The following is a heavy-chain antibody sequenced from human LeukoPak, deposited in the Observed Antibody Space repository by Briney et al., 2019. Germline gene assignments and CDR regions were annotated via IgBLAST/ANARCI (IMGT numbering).Heavy chain of an antibody. D-gene: IGHD3-22*01. CDR2: IIPIFGRA. CDR1: GGTFSSYA. CDR3: ARAYYYDSSGCLSLGYYYGMDV. J-gene: IGHJ6*02. Sequence: SLKLSCKASGGTFSSYAISWVRQAPGQRLEWIGGIIPIFGRAKYAQKFQGRVTITADESTSTAYMELSSLRSEDTAVYYCARAYYYDSSGCLSLGYYYGMDVWGQGTTVTVSS. V-gene: IGHV1-69*01.